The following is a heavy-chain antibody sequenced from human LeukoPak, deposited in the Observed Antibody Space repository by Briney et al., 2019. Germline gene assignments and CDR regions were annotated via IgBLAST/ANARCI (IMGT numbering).Heavy chain of an antibody. J-gene: IGHJ4*02. Sequence: SETLSLTCTVSGGSISSYYWSWIRQPPGKGLEWIGEINHSGTTNYNPSLKSRVSVSVDTSKNQFSLKLTSVTAADTAMYYCARRTRYRSSLFTREPNFDSWGQGTLLTVSS. D-gene: IGHD6-13*01. V-gene: IGHV4-34*01. CDR2: INHSGTT. CDR1: GGSISSYY. CDR3: ARRTRYRSSLFTREPNFDS.